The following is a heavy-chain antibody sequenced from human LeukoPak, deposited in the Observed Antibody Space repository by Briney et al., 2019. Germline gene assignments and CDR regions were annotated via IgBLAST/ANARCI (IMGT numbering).Heavy chain of an antibody. Sequence: GASVTVSCKASGYIFNNYDINWVRQATGQGLEWMGWMNPNSGNTGYAQRFQGRVTMTRDTSISTAYMEVSSLRSEDTAVYYCARSKGSLEGNWFDPWGRGTLVTVSS. V-gene: IGHV1-8*01. D-gene: IGHD5-24*01. CDR1: GYIFNNYD. CDR2: MNPNSGNT. J-gene: IGHJ5*02. CDR3: ARSKGSLEGNWFDP.